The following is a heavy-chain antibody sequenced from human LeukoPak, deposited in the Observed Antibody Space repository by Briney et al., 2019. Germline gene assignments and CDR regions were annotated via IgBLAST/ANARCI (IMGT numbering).Heavy chain of an antibody. V-gene: IGHV3-7*01. CDR3: ARFGYVAAVDV. D-gene: IGHD2-15*01. J-gene: IGHJ4*02. CDR1: GFSFSAYW. CDR2: INPAGSET. Sequence: GGSLRLSCEASGFSFSAYWVTWVRQAPGTGLEWVDNINPAGSETYYVDPVKGRSSISRDNAKNLVYLQMNSLRAEDTAVYHCARFGYVAAVDVWGQGTPVTVS.